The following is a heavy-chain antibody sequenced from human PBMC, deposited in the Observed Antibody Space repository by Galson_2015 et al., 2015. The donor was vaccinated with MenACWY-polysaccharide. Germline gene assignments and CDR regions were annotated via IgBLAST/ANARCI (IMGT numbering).Heavy chain of an antibody. V-gene: IGHV1-8*01. D-gene: IGHD6-19*01. J-gene: IGHJ4*02. CDR3: ARGRRDTAVAAPAAVLPDY. CDR2: MNPNSGNT. Sequence: SVKVSCKASGYTFTSYDINWVRQATGQRLEWMGWMNPNSGNTGYAQKFQGRVTMTRNTSISTAYMELISLTSEDTAVYYCARGRRDTAVAAPAAVLPDYWGQGILVTVSS. CDR1: GYTFTSYD.